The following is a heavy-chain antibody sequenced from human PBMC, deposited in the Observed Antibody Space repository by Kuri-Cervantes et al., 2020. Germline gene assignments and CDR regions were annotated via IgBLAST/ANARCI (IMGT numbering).Heavy chain of an antibody. CDR1: GFTFSSYS. V-gene: IGHV3-20*01. J-gene: IGHJ4*02. Sequence: GESLKISCAASGFTFSSYSMNWVRQAPGKGLEWVSGINWNGGSTGYADSVKGRFTISRDNAKNSLYLQMNSLRAEDTALYHCARRYCSGGSCYLSDYWGQGTLVTVSS. CDR3: ARRYCSGGSCYLSDY. CDR2: INWNGGST. D-gene: IGHD2-15*01.